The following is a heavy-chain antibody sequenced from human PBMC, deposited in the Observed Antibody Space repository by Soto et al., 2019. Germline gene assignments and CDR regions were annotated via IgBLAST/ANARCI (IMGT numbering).Heavy chain of an antibody. CDR2: IYYSGST. D-gene: IGHD4-17*01. V-gene: IGHV4-59*01. Sequence: PSETLSLTCTVSGASISGYYWSWIRQPPGEGLEWIGYIYYSGSTSYNPSLKSRVTISLDMSKNQYSLKLSYATAADTAVYYCGRVETTKTNVEGYFNGMDVWGQGTTVTVSS. CDR3: GRVETTKTNVEGYFNGMDV. CDR1: GASISGYY. J-gene: IGHJ6*02.